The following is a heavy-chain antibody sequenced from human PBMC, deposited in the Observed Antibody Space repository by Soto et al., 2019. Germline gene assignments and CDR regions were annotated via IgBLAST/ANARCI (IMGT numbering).Heavy chain of an antibody. D-gene: IGHD4-17*01. Sequence: EVQLVESGGGLIQPGRSLRLSCTPSGFTFPDYGVSWFRQAPGKGLEWLVFIRSRPYGGTTEYAASVEGRFTISRDNSEGIAYLQMNSLKTEDTAVYYCAKKFDYGDYPFYFDYWGQGTLVTVSS. CDR3: AKKFDYGDYPFYFDY. CDR2: IRSRPYGGTT. J-gene: IGHJ4*02. V-gene: IGHV3-49*03. CDR1: GFTFPDYG.